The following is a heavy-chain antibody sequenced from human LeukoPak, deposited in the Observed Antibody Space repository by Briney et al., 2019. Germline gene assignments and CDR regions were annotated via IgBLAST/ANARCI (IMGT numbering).Heavy chain of an antibody. D-gene: IGHD2-15*01. V-gene: IGHV3-21*01. J-gene: IGHJ3*02. Sequence: GGSLRLSCAASGFTFSSYSMNWVRQAPGKGLEWVSSISSSGTYIYYADSVKGRFTISRDNAKNSLYLQMNSLRAEDTAVYYCARDPLRPYCSGGSCSPVSAFDIWGQGTMVTVSS. CDR1: GFTFSSYS. CDR3: ARDPLRPYCSGGSCSPVSAFDI. CDR2: ISSSGTYI.